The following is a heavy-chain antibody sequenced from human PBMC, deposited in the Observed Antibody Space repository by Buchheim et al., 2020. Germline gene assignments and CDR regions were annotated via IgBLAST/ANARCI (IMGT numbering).Heavy chain of an antibody. CDR1: GGSISSGDYY. CDR3: ARKGQPNGYYYYGMDV. CDR2: IYYSGST. J-gene: IGHJ6*02. Sequence: QVQLQESGPGLVKPSQTLSLTCTVSGGSISSGDYYWSWIRQPPGKGLEWIGYIYYSGSTYYNPSLKSRVTISVNTSKNPFSLKLSSVTAADTAVYYCARKGQPNGYYYYGMDVWGQGTT. V-gene: IGHV4-30-4*01. D-gene: IGHD1-14*01.